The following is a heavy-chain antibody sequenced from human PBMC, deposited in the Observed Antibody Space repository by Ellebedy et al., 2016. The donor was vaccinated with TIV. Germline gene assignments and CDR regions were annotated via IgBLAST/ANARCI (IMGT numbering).Heavy chain of an antibody. D-gene: IGHD2-15*01. CDR1: GFTFRTYA. CDR2: ISGSGSST. Sequence: GGSLRLSXAASGFTFRTYAMSWVRQAPGKGLQWVSAISGSGSSTFYADSVKGRFTVFRDNSKNTLYLQMNSLRGEDTAVYYCTRTIVGDPWGQGTLVTVSS. J-gene: IGHJ5*02. V-gene: IGHV3-23*01. CDR3: TRTIVGDP.